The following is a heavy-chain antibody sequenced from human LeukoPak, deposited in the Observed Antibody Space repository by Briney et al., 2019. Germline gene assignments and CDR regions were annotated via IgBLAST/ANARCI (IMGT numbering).Heavy chain of an antibody. CDR2: INHSGST. CDR3: ARGALHLFYDSGWFDP. Sequence: SETLSLTCAVYGGSFSGYYWSWIRQPPGKGLEWIGEINHSGSTNYNPSLKSRVTISVDTSKNQFSLKLSFVTAADTAVYYCARGALHLFYDSGWFDPWGQGTLVTVSS. V-gene: IGHV4-34*01. D-gene: IGHD5/OR15-5a*01. CDR1: GGSFSGYY. J-gene: IGHJ5*02.